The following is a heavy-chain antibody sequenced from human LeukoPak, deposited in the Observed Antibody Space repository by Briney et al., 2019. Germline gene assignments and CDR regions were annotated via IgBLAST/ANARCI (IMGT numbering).Heavy chain of an antibody. J-gene: IGHJ4*02. V-gene: IGHV4-39*07. D-gene: IGHD6-19*01. CDR1: GGSISSSSYY. CDR2: IYYSGST. CDR3: ARGTSSWYLGIAVAGLFPTGPPEYYFDY. Sequence: SETLSLTCTVSGGSISSSSYYWGWIRQPPGKGLEWIGSIYYSGSTYYNPSLKSRVTISVDTSKNQFSLKLSSVTAADTAVYYCARGTSSWYLGIAVAGLFPTGPPEYYFDYWGQGTLVTVSS.